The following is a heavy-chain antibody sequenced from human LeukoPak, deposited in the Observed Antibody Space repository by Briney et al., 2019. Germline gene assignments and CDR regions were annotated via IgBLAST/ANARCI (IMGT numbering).Heavy chain of an antibody. CDR3: AKIQDIVVVVAAPFDP. D-gene: IGHD2-15*01. V-gene: IGHV3-23*01. CDR2: ISGSGGST. CDR1: GFSFSSYA. J-gene: IGHJ5*02. Sequence: GGSLRLSCAASGFSFSSYAMSWVRQAPGKGLEWVSAISGSGGSTYYADSVKGRFTISRDNSKNTLYLQMNSLRAEDTAVYYCAKIQDIVVVVAAPFDPWGQGTLVTVSS.